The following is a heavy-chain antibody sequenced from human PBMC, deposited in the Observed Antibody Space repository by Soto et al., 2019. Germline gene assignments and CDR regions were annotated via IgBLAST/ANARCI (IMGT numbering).Heavy chain of an antibody. CDR1: GFTFSSYG. CDR3: AKDRRGTWEQYYYDGMDV. D-gene: IGHD1-26*01. Sequence: PGVSLRLSCAASGFTFSSYGMHWVRQAPGKGLEWVAVISYDGSNKYYADSVKGRFTISRDNSKNTLYLQMNSQRAEDTAVYYCAKDRRGTWEQYYYDGMDVWGQGTKVTASA. CDR2: ISYDGSNK. J-gene: IGHJ6*01. V-gene: IGHV3-30*18.